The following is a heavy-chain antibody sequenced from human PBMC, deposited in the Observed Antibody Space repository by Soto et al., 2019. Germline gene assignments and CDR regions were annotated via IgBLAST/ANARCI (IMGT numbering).Heavy chain of an antibody. V-gene: IGHV3-23*01. J-gene: IGHJ4*02. CDR2: ISGSGGST. Sequence: EVQLLESGGGLVQPGGSLRLSCAASGFTFSSYAMSWVRQAPGKGLEWVSAISGSGGSTYYADSVKGRFTISRDNSKITLYLQMNSLRAEDTAVYYCAKVSSIANIVVVVAATTHYYWGQGTLVTVSS. CDR3: AKVSSIANIVVVVAATTHYY. CDR1: GFTFSSYA. D-gene: IGHD2-15*01.